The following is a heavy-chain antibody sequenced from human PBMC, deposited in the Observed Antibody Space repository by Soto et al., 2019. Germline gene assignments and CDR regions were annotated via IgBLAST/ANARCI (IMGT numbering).Heavy chain of an antibody. J-gene: IGHJ3*01. CDR2: ISSDGSNK. Sequence: QVQLVESGGGVVQPGRSLRLSCAASGFTFSSYGMHWVRQAPGKGLEWVAVISSDGSNKFYADSVKGRFTISRDNSKNTLFLQMNSLRGDDTAVYYCAKTNLEWLSDAAFDLWGQGTSVTVSS. D-gene: IGHD3-3*01. V-gene: IGHV3-30*18. CDR1: GFTFSSYG. CDR3: AKTNLEWLSDAAFDL.